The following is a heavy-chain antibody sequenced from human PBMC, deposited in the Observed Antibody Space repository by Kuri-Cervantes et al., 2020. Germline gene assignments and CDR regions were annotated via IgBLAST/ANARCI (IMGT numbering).Heavy chain of an antibody. CDR1: GYTFASYA. D-gene: IGHD3-10*01. CDR3: ARDRGQDYYYYGTDV. Sequence: ASVKVSCKASGYTFASYAMHWVRQAPEQRLEWMGWINPNSGGTNYAQKFQGRVTMTRDTSISTAYMELSRLRSDDTAVYYCARDRGQDYYYYGTDVWGQGTTVTVSS. J-gene: IGHJ6*02. V-gene: IGHV1-2*02. CDR2: INPNSGGT.